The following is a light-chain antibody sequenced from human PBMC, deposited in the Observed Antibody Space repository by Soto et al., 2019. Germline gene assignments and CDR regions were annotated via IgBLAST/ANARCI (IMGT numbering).Light chain of an antibody. CDR2: DAS. CDR1: EHINNY. J-gene: IGKJ4*01. Sequence: DIQMTQSPPSLSASVGDRVTITCQASEHINNYLNWYQQIPGKAPKLLIYDASNLAAGAPSRFSGSGSGTACTFVISGLQPDDVATYYCQQYDSLPLTFGGGPKVEIK. CDR3: QQYDSLPLT. V-gene: IGKV1-33*01.